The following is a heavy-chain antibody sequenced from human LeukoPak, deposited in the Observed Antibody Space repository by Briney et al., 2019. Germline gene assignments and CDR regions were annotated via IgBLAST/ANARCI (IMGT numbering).Heavy chain of an antibody. J-gene: IGHJ4*02. D-gene: IGHD3-22*01. CDR2: ISTYNGET. CDR3: IKYNYYDTDGYPF. V-gene: IGHV1-18*01. Sequence: ASVKVSCKASGYTSTNYGISWVRQAPGQGLECMGWISTYNGETNYTQKFQDRVSITTDTSTTTAYMELRSLRSDDTAVYYCIKYNYYDTDGYPFWGQGTLVTVSS. CDR1: GYTSTNYG.